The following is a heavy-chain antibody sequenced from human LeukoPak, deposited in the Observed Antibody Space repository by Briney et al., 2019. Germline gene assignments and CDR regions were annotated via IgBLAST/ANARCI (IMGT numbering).Heavy chain of an antibody. CDR3: AKFQRDYGSGSYYPI. D-gene: IGHD3-10*01. Sequence: SGGSLRLSCAASGITFSNYGMSWVRQAPGEGLAWVSGISGSGGRTNYADSVKGRFTISRDNSKNTLYLQMNSLRAEDTAVYYCAKFQRDYGSGSYYPIWGQGTMVTVSS. V-gene: IGHV3-23*01. J-gene: IGHJ3*02. CDR1: GITFSNYG. CDR2: ISGSGGRT.